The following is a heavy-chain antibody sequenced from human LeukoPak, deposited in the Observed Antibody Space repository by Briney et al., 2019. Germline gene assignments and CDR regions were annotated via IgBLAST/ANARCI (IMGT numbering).Heavy chain of an antibody. D-gene: IGHD2/OR15-2a*01. CDR2: VDVHGQGT. CDR3: ARSNYDRPTFYYHLDI. J-gene: IGHJ4*02. CDR1: GFTFSSYW. Sequence: GGSLRLSCAASGFTFSSYWMHWVRQAPGKGPVWVSRVDVHGQGTAYADSVKGRFTISRDNAKNTLSLQMNSLSAEDTAVYYCARSNYDRPTFYYHLDICGQGTLVTLS. V-gene: IGHV3-74*01.